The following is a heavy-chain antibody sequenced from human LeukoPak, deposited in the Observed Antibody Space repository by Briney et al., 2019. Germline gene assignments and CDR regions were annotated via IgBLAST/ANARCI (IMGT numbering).Heavy chain of an antibody. D-gene: IGHD3-9*01. CDR1: GFTFSSYS. J-gene: IGHJ4*02. CDR2: ISSSSSYI. CDR3: ARGNDILTGYYFDY. Sequence: GGSLRLSCAASGFTFSSYSMNWVRQAPGKGLEWVSSISSSSSYIYYADSVKGRLTISRDNAKNSLYLQMNSLRAEDTAVYYCARGNDILTGYYFDYWGQGTLVTVSS. V-gene: IGHV3-21*01.